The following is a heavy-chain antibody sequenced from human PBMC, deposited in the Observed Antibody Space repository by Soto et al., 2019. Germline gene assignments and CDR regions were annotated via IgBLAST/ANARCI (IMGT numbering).Heavy chain of an antibody. CDR1: GGSISSGGYS. V-gene: IGHV4-30-2*01. CDR3: ARAAGGDFPIDY. Sequence: SETLSLTCAVSGGSISSGGYSWSWIRQPPGKGLEWIGYIFHSGSTYYNPSLKSRVTISVDRSKNQFSLKLSSVTAADTAVYYCARAAGGDFPIDYWGQGTLVTVSS. CDR2: IFHSGST. D-gene: IGHD2-21*01. J-gene: IGHJ4*02.